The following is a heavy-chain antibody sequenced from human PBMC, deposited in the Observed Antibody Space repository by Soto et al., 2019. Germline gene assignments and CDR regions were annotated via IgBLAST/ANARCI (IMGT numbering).Heavy chain of an antibody. V-gene: IGHV3-11*01. CDR2: ISGSGTNI. CDR1: GFTFSDYY. Sequence: GGSLRLSCAASGFTFSDYYMNWIRQVPGKGPEWVSYISGSGTNIYYADSVKGRFTISRDNALNTLYLQMNSLRAEDTALYCCARQNYFAYWGQGTLVTVSS. J-gene: IGHJ4*02. CDR3: ARQNYFAY.